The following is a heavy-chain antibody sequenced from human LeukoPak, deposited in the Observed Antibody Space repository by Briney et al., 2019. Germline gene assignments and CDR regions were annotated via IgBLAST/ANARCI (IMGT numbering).Heavy chain of an antibody. D-gene: IGHD3-10*01. CDR3: ARDRGESKDYYFDY. CDR1: GSTFSSYS. J-gene: IGHJ4*02. CDR2: ISSSSTI. Sequence: SGGSLRLSCAASGSTFSSYSMNWVRQAPGKGLEWVSYISSSSTIYYADSVKGRFTISRDNAKNSLYLQMNSLRDEDTAVYYCARDRGESKDYYFDYWGQGTLVTVSS. V-gene: IGHV3-48*02.